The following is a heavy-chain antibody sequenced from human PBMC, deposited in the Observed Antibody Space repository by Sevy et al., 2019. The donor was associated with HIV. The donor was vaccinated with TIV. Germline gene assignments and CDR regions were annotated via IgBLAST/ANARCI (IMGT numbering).Heavy chain of an antibody. D-gene: IGHD6-19*01. CDR3: ARVGLVFAFDI. CDR1: GFTVSSNY. CDR2: IYSGGST. V-gene: IGHV3-53*01. J-gene: IGHJ3*02. Sequence: GGSLRLSCAASGFTVSSNYMSWVRQAPGKGLEWVSVIYSGGSTYYADSVKGGLTISRDNSKNSVYLQMNSLMAEDTAVYYCARVGLVFAFDIWGQGTMVTVSS.